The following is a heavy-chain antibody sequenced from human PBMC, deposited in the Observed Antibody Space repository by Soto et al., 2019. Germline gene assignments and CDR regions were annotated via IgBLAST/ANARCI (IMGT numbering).Heavy chain of an antibody. V-gene: IGHV3-48*03. Sequence: EVQLVESGGALVQPGGSLRLSCEASGFSFSSFAMNWVRQAPGRGLELVSYISDDGASIYYADSLKGRFTISRDNAKNSLSLQMNNLRAEDTAVYYCARENSVQAWLHHFDHWGLGTLVTVSS. CDR3: ARENSVQAWLHHFDH. CDR1: GFSFSSFA. D-gene: IGHD5-18*01. J-gene: IGHJ4*02. CDR2: ISDDGASI.